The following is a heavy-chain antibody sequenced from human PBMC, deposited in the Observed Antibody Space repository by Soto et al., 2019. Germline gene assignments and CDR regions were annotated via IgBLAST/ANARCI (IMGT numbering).Heavy chain of an antibody. D-gene: IGHD4-17*01. V-gene: IGHV3-7*01. CDR3: ARDYGGNSETFDY. CDR1: GFTFSSYW. CDR2: IKQDGSEK. J-gene: IGHJ4*02. Sequence: LRLSCAASGFTFSSYWMSWVRQAPGKGLEWVANIKQDGSEKYYVDSVRGRFTISRDNAKNSLYLQMNSLRAEDTAVYYCARDYGGNSETFDYWGQGTLVTVSS.